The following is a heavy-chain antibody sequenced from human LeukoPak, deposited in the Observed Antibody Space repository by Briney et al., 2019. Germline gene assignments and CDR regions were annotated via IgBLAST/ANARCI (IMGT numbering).Heavy chain of an antibody. CDR2: IYTTGST. J-gene: IGHJ4*02. Sequence: SEPLSLTFTVSGGSISSYYWSWIRQPAGKGLEWIGRIYTTGSTNYNPSLKSRVTMSVDTSKNQFSLKLSSVTAADTAVYYCARDALHYYDSSGSYSDYWGQGTLVTVSS. CDR1: GGSISSYY. D-gene: IGHD3-22*01. CDR3: ARDALHYYDSSGSYSDY. V-gene: IGHV4-4*07.